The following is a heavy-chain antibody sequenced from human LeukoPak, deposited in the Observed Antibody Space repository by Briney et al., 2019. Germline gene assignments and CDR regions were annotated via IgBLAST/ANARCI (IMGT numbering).Heavy chain of an antibody. V-gene: IGHV4-39*07. CDR2: IYYSGST. D-gene: IGHD4-23*01. CDR1: GGSISSSSYY. Sequence: SETLSLTCTVSGGSISSSSYYWGWIRQPPGKGLEWIGSIYYSGSTYYNPSLKSRLTISVDTSKNQFSLKLSSVTAADTAVYYCARDTPGGTTIVFGYWGQGTLVTVSS. J-gene: IGHJ4*02. CDR3: ARDTPGGTTIVFGY.